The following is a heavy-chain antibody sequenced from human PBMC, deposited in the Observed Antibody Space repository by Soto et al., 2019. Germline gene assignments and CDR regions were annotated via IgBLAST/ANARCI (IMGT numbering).Heavy chain of an antibody. Sequence: GVLRLSCAASGFTFRTYWMHWVRQTPVKVPVWVSRINGDGSTTNYADSLKVRFTISRDNAKNTLYLQMNSLRAEDTAGYFCPRGGAYTYVPNFDYWGQEPRVTVPS. CDR1: GFTFRTYW. D-gene: IGHD5-18*01. J-gene: IGHJ4*02. V-gene: IGHV3-74*01. CDR2: INGDGSTT. CDR3: PRGGAYTYVPNFDY.